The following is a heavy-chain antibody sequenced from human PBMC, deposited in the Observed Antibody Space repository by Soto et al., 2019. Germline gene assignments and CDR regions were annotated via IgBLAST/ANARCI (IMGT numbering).Heavy chain of an antibody. CDR2: IVVGSGST. CDR3: PADKGYSYGYGSY. V-gene: IGHV1-58*01. J-gene: IGHJ4*02. D-gene: IGHD5-18*01. CDR1: GLTCSGSA. Sequence: SVKVSCPASGLTCSGSAVQWVRQARGQRVEWIGWIVVGSGSTDYAQKFQERVTLTRDMSKSPAYMELSSLRSEETAVYYCPADKGYSYGYGSYWGQGSLVTAYS.